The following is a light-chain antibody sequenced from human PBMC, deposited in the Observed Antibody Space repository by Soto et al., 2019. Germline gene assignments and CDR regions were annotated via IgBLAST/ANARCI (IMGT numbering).Light chain of an antibody. CDR1: QSISSL. Sequence: DIKMTQSPSKMSASVWDRATLTCSASQSISSLVCWYQQQPGKAPKLLIYGASSVQSGVPSRFSGSGSGTDFTLTISSLQPEDFATYYCQQRNSSPRTFGQGTKVDIK. J-gene: IGKJ1*01. CDR3: QQRNSSPRT. V-gene: IGKV1-39*01. CDR2: GAS.